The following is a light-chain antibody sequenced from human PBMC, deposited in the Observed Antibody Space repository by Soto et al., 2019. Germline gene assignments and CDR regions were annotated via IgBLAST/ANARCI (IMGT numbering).Light chain of an antibody. CDR1: QSVSSSY. CDR2: GAS. CDR3: QQYRSSPPVT. Sequence: EIVLTQSPGTLSLSPEERATLSCRASQSVSSSYLAWYQQKPGQAPRLLIYGASGRATGIPDRFSGSGSGTDFTLTISRLEPEDFAVYYCQQYRSSPPVTFGQGTRLEIK. J-gene: IGKJ5*01. V-gene: IGKV3-20*01.